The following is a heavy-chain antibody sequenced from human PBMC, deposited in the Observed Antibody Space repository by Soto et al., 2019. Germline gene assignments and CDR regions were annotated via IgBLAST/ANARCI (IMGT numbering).Heavy chain of an antibody. Sequence: QVQLVQSGAEVKKPGSSVKVSCKASGGTFSSYTISWVRQAPGQGLEWMGRIIPILGIANYAQKFQGRVTITADKSTSTAYMELSSLRSEDTAVYYYAREADGAYYYYYMDVWGKGTTVTVSS. D-gene: IGHD4-17*01. CDR2: IIPILGIA. J-gene: IGHJ6*03. CDR3: AREADGAYYYYYMDV. CDR1: GGTFSSYT. V-gene: IGHV1-69*08.